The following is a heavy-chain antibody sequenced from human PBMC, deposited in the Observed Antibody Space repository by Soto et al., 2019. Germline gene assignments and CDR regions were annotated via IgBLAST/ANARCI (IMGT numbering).Heavy chain of an antibody. V-gene: IGHV1-46*01. D-gene: IGHD1-26*01. Sequence: QVQLVQSGAEVKKPGASVKVSCKASGYTFTSYYMHWVRQAPGQGLEWMGIINPSGGSTSYAQKFQGRVTMTRDTSTSTVYMELSSLRSEDTAVYYCVGGVKGSYHEEYYFDYWGQGTLVTVSS. CDR1: GYTFTSYY. CDR3: VGGVKGSYHEEYYFDY. J-gene: IGHJ4*02. CDR2: INPSGGST.